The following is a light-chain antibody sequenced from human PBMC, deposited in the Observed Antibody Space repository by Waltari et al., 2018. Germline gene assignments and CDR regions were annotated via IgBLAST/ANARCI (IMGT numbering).Light chain of an antibody. J-gene: IGLJ2*01. CDR3: TSYTSSGTLL. Sequence: QSALTQPPSVSGSPGQSVTISCTGTSSDVGGYNRVSWSQPPPGTAPKLMFYEFPYRPPGVPVRFSGSKSGNTASLTISGLQAEDEADYYCTSYTSSGTLLFGGGTKLTVV. V-gene: IGLV2-18*02. CDR2: EFP. CDR1: SSDVGGYNR.